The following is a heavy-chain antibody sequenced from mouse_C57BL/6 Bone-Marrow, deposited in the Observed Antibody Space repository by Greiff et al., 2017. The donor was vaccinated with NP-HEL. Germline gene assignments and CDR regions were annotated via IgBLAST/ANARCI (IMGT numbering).Heavy chain of an antibody. D-gene: IGHD1-1*01. CDR2: ISSGGDYI. CDR1: GFTFSSYA. Sequence: EVQLVESGEGLVKPGGSLKLSCAASGFTFSSYAMSWVRQTPGQRLEWVAYISSGGDYIYYADTVKGRFTISRDNARNTLYLQLSSLQSEDKAMYYWTRDDYYPYDFDYWGQGTTLTVSS. CDR3: TRDDYYPYDFDY. J-gene: IGHJ2*01. V-gene: IGHV5-9-1*02.